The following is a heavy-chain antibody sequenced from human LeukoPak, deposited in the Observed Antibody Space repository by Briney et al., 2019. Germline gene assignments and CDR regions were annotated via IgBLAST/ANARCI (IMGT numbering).Heavy chain of an antibody. CDR1: GFTFSDYY. CDR3: ARATVTALRAFDI. Sequence: KPGGSLRLSCAASGFTFSDYYMSWIRQAPGKGLEWVSYISSSSSYTNYADSVKGRFTISRDNAKNSLYLQMNSLRAEDTAVYYCARATVTALRAFDIWGQGTMVTVSS. D-gene: IGHD4-17*01. V-gene: IGHV3-11*06. CDR2: ISSSSSYT. J-gene: IGHJ3*02.